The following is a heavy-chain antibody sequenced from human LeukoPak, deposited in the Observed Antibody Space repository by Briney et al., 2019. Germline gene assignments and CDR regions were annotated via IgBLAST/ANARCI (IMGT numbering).Heavy chain of an antibody. CDR1: GFTFSSYA. Sequence: GGSLRLSCAASGFTFSSYAMHWVRQAPGKGLEWVAVISYDGSNKYYADSAKGRFTISRDNSKNTLYLQMNSLRAEDTAVYYCARAEATYFDGLNWFDPWGQGTLVTVSS. D-gene: IGHD3-9*01. CDR2: ISYDGSNK. J-gene: IGHJ5*02. CDR3: ARAEATYFDGLNWFDP. V-gene: IGHV3-30*04.